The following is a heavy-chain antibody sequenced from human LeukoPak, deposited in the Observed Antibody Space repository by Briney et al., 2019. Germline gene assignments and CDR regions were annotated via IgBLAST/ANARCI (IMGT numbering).Heavy chain of an antibody. V-gene: IGHV6-1*01. D-gene: IGHD6-19*01. Sequence: SHTLSLTCAISGDSVSSINGAWNWVRQSPSRGLEWLGRTYYRSKWYSDYAVPIQGRITITPDTSKNQFTLHLFSVTPDDTAVYYCARDVVTTGWYTFDYWGQRTPVTVSS. J-gene: IGHJ4*02. CDR2: TYYRSKWYS. CDR1: GDSVSSINGA. CDR3: ARDVVTTGWYTFDY.